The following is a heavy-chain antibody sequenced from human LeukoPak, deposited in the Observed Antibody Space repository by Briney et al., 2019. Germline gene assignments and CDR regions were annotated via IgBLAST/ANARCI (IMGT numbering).Heavy chain of an antibody. CDR1: GFTFSSYS. J-gene: IGHJ4*02. D-gene: IGHD2-15*01. Sequence: GGSLRLSCAASGFTFSSYSRNWVRQAPGKGLERVSSISSSSSYIYYADSVKGRFTISRDNAKNSLYLQMNSLRAEDTAVYYCARAYCSGGSCYPIDYWGQGTLVTVSS. CDR3: ARAYCSGGSCYPIDY. CDR2: ISSSSSYI. V-gene: IGHV3-21*01.